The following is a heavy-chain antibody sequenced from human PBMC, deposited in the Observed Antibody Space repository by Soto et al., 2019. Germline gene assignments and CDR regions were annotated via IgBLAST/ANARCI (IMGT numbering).Heavy chain of an antibody. CDR1: GFTFSSYS. Sequence: PGGSLRLSCAASGFTFSSYSMDWVRQAPGKGLEWVSSISSSSSYIYYADSVKGRFTISRDNAKNSLYLQMNSLRAEDTAVYYCARVGVGDHFDYWGQGTLVTAPQ. D-gene: IGHD3-16*01. CDR3: ARVGVGDHFDY. V-gene: IGHV3-21*01. CDR2: ISSSSSYI. J-gene: IGHJ4*02.